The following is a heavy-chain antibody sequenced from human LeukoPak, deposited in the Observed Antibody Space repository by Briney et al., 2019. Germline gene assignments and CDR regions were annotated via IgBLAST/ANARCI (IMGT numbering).Heavy chain of an antibody. Sequence: ASVKVSCKASGYTFTGYYMHWVRQAPGQGLEWMGWINPNSGGTNYAQKFQGRVTMTRDTSTSTVYMELSSLRSEDTAVYYCARDPPGVAVVHYGMDVWGQGTTVTVSS. CDR3: ARDPPGVAVVHYGMDV. D-gene: IGHD6-19*01. CDR1: GYTFTGYY. V-gene: IGHV1-2*02. J-gene: IGHJ6*02. CDR2: INPNSGGT.